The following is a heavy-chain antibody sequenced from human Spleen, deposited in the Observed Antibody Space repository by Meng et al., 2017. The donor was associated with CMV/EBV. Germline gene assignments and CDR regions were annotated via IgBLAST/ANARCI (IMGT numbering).Heavy chain of an antibody. J-gene: IGHJ4*02. V-gene: IGHV4-59*01. CDR1: GSSIRSYY. CDR3: ARDGGY. D-gene: IGHD3-16*01. CDR2: IYYNGSA. Sequence: SETLSLTCTVSGSSIRSYYWSWIRQPPGKGLEWIGYIYYNGSANYNPSLKSRVTISLDTSKNRFSLKLSSVTAADTAVYYCARDGGYWGQGTLVTVSS.